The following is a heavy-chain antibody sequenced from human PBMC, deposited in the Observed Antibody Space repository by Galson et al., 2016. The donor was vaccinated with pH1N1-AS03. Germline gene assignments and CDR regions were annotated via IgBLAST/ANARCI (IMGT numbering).Heavy chain of an antibody. Sequence: SVKVSCKASGYIFTSHYMHWVRQAPGQGLEWVGIVNPSAGTAMYAQKFQGRVSMSRDTSTSSVHMEVTSLRSEYTAMYFCARMATEGIIIVAGPFDDWGQGTLVTVSS. V-gene: IGHV1-46*01. D-gene: IGHD5-12*01. CDR2: VNPSAGTA. CDR3: ARMATEGIIIVAGPFDD. CDR1: GYIFTSHY. J-gene: IGHJ4*02.